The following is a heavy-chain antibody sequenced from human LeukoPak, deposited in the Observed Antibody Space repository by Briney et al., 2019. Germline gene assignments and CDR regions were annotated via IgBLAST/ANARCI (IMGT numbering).Heavy chain of an antibody. J-gene: IGHJ5*02. Sequence: ASVKVSCKASGYTFTSYGISWVRQAPGQGLEWMGWISAYNGNTNYAQKLQGRVTMTTDTSTSTAYMELRSLRSDDTAVYSCARVASSSWLNWFDPWGQGTLVTVSS. CDR3: ARVASSSWLNWFDP. V-gene: IGHV1-18*01. CDR1: GYTFTSYG. D-gene: IGHD6-13*01. CDR2: ISAYNGNT.